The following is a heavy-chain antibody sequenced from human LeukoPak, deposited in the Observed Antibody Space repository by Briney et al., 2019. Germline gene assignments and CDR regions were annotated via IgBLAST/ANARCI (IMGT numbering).Heavy chain of an antibody. J-gene: IGHJ6*03. CDR3: AKGFYYCSDGCPQYYYYMDV. V-gene: IGHV3-30*02. Sequence: GGSLRLSSAAYGFTFTRHGMHWVRQAPGKGLEWVASIRSVGSDKYYADSVKGRFTISRDNSENTLYLQMNSLRPEDTAVYYCAKGFYYCSDGCPQYYYYMDVWGKGTTVIVSS. CDR2: IRSVGSDK. D-gene: IGHD2-15*01. CDR1: GFTFTRHG.